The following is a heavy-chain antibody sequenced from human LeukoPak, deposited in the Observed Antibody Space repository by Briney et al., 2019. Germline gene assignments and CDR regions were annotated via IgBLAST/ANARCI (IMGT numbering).Heavy chain of an antibody. D-gene: IGHD3-3*01. Sequence: ASVKVSCKASGYTFTDYYIHWVRQAPGQGLQWMGWISPNSGGTKYAQKFQGRVTMTRGTSISAAYMELSSLTSDDTAVYYCATKSSGYFMYWGQGTLVTVSS. CDR3: ATKSSGYFMY. CDR2: ISPNSGGT. CDR1: GYTFTDYY. V-gene: IGHV1-2*02. J-gene: IGHJ4*02.